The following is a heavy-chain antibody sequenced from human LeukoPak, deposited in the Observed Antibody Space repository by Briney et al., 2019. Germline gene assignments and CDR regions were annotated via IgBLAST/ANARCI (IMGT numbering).Heavy chain of an antibody. CDR2: IRYDGSNK. CDR3: AKDGDGYYGSGSYSDY. V-gene: IGHV3-30*02. CDR1: GFTFRNYG. Sequence: GGSLRLSCAASGFTFRNYGMHWVRQAPGRGLEWEAFIRYDGSNKYYADSVKGRSTISRDNSKNTLYLQMNSLRAEDTAVYYCAKDGDGYYGSGSYSDYWGQGTLVTVSS. J-gene: IGHJ4*02. D-gene: IGHD3-10*01.